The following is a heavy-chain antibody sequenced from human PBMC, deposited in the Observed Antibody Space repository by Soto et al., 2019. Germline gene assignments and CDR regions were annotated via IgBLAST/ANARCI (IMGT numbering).Heavy chain of an antibody. CDR1: GFSLTTDRVG. D-gene: IGHD1-26*01. V-gene: IGHV2-5*02. CDR2: IYWDDSK. CDR3: AHAYGGRSLY. Sequence: QITLKESGPTLVKPTQTLTLTCTFSGFSLTTDRVGVGWIRQPPGEALEWLAVIYWDDSKTYRPSLESRLTITKDTPKNPVALTMTNMDSPDTATYYCAHAYGGRSLYWGQGTLVTVSS. J-gene: IGHJ4*02.